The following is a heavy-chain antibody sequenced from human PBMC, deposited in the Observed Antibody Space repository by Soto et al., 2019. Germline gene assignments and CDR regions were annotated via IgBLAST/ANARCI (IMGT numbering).Heavy chain of an antibody. CDR2: LWHDGINE. Sequence: QERLVESGGGVVQPGRSLRLSCAVSGFTFSDYGMHWVRQAPGKGLEWVALLWHDGINEYYADSVKGRFTISRDISNNTLYLHMSSLRPEDTAVYYCAKSRGDGYKWGLGLDYWGQGTLVTVSS. D-gene: IGHD3-10*01. CDR1: GFTFSDYG. CDR3: AKSRGDGYKWGLGLDY. V-gene: IGHV3-33*03. J-gene: IGHJ4*02.